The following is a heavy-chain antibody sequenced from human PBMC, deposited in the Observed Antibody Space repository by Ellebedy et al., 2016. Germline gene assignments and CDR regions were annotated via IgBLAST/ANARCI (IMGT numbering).Heavy chain of an antibody. D-gene: IGHD3-10*01. CDR2: IYHSGSP. CDR1: GGSISDNGYY. Sequence: SETLSLXXTVSGGSISDNGYYWGWIRQPPGKGLEWIGSIYHSGSPYYNPSLKSRVTISVDTSKNQFSLKLSSVTAADTAVYYCARGGSGKDYYYYGMDVWGQGTTVTVSS. V-gene: IGHV4-39*07. J-gene: IGHJ6*02. CDR3: ARGGSGKDYYYYGMDV.